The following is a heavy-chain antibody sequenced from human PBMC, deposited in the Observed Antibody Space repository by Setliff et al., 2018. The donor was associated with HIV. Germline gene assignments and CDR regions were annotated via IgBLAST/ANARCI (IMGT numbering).Heavy chain of an antibody. CDR1: GFTFSNYA. Sequence: PGGSLRLSCAASGFTFSNYAMGWVRQAPGKGLEWVSAIGPVGTSTYYADSVKGRFTISRDNSKNSLHLQMNSLRAEDTAIYYCARKLRPGHGVDVWGQGTTVTVSS. CDR3: ARKLRPGHGVDV. CDR2: IGPVGTST. D-gene: IGHD3-10*01. J-gene: IGHJ6*02. V-gene: IGHV3-23*01.